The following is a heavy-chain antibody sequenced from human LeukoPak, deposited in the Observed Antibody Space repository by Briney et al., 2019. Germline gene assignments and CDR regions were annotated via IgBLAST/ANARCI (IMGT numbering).Heavy chain of an antibody. Sequence: SETLSLTCTVSGGSISSSSYYWGWIRQPPGKGLEWIGSIYYSGSTYYNPSLKSRATVSVDTSKNQFSLKLSSVTAADTAVYYCARDAISGYCTNGVCYDAFDIWGQGTMVTVSS. V-gene: IGHV4-39*07. CDR1: GGSISSSSYY. CDR2: IYYSGST. CDR3: ARDAISGYCTNGVCYDAFDI. J-gene: IGHJ3*02. D-gene: IGHD2-8*01.